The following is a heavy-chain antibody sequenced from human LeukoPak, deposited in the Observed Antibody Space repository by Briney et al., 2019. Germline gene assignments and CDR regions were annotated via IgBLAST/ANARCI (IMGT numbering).Heavy chain of an antibody. J-gene: IGHJ4*02. CDR2: IYSGGST. Sequence: GGSLRLSCAASGFTVSSNYMSWVRQAPGKGLEWVSVIYSGGSTYYADSVKGRFTISRDNSKNTLYLQMNSLRAEDTAVYYCARGLNVYGSGSYYYGYWGQGTLVTVSS. D-gene: IGHD3-10*01. CDR3: ARGLNVYGSGSYYYGY. V-gene: IGHV3-53*01. CDR1: GFTVSSNY.